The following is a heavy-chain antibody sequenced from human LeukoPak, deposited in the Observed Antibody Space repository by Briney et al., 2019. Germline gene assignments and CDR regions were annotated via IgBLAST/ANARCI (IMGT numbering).Heavy chain of an antibody. D-gene: IGHD3-9*01. CDR2: ISYSGST. CDR1: GGSISSYY. Sequence: ASETLSLTCTVSGGSISSYYWSWIRQPPGKGLEWIGYISYSGSTNYNPSLKSRVTISIDTSKNQFSLKLRSVTAADTAIYYCARQGYDILTGYIDAFDIWGQGTAVTVSS. V-gene: IGHV4-59*08. CDR3: ARQGYDILTGYIDAFDI. J-gene: IGHJ3*02.